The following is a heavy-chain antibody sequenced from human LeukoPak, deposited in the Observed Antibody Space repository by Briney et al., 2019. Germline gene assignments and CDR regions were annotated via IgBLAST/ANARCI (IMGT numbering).Heavy chain of an antibody. CDR3: ARDDLHGDLDFDY. V-gene: IGHV1-18*04. CDR2: ISAYNDNT. Sequence: ASVKVSCKASGYTFTSYGISWVRQAPGQGLEWMGWISAYNDNTNYAQKFQGRVTMTTDTFTNTAYMELRSLRSDDTAVYYCARDDLHGDLDFDYWGQGTLVTVSS. CDR1: GYTFTSYG. D-gene: IGHD4-17*01. J-gene: IGHJ4*02.